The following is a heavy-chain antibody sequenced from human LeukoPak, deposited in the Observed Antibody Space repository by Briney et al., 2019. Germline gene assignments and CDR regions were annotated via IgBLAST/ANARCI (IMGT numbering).Heavy chain of an antibody. J-gene: IGHJ4*02. CDR3: ARRLRITMVRGFDY. CDR2: FDQSGST. V-gene: IGHV4-38-2*02. D-gene: IGHD3-10*01. CDR1: GYSISSGYY. Sequence: PSETLSLTCTVSGYSISSGYYWGCIRQPPGKGLEWIGSFDQSGSTYYNPSLKSRVTISVDTSKNQFSLKLSSVTAADTAVYYCARRLRITMVRGFDYWGQGTLVTVSS.